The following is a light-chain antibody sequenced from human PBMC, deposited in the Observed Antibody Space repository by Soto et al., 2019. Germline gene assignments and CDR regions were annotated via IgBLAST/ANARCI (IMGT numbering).Light chain of an antibody. CDR3: QQYNDWPLT. J-gene: IGKJ1*01. CDR1: QSVSSN. V-gene: IGKV3-15*01. Sequence: EILMTQSPVTLSFSPGERATLSCRASQSVSSNLAWYQQKPGQAPSLLIYGAFTRATGIPARLSGTGSGTEFTLTISSLQSEDFALYYCQQYNDWPLTFGQGTKVDIK. CDR2: GAF.